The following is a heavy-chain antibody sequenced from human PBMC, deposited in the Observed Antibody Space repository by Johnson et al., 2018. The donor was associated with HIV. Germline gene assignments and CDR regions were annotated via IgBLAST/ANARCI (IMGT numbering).Heavy chain of an antibody. J-gene: IGHJ3*02. CDR1: GFTFSSYW. CDR3: ARDGFWSGLKAFDI. CDR2: ISNGGSAI. V-gene: IGHV3-7*03. D-gene: IGHD3-3*01. Sequence: VQLVESGGGVVQPGGSLRLSCAASGFTFSSYWMNWVRQAPGKGLEWVAYISNGGSAIYYVDSVKGRFTISRDNAKNSLYLQMRSLRAEETAVYYCARDGFWSGLKAFDIWGQGTMVTVSS.